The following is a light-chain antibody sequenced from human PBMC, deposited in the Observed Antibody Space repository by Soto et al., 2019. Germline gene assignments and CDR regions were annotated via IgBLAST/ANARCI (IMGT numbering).Light chain of an antibody. CDR3: QQYNSYPLT. V-gene: IGKV1-5*03. CDR1: QSISSW. Sequence: DIEMTQSPPALSASVGDRVTITCRASQSISSWLAWYQQKPGKAPKLLIYKASSLDSVVPSRFSGSGSGTKFTLTISSLQPDDFATYYCQQYNSYPLTFGGGTKVEI. CDR2: KAS. J-gene: IGKJ4*01.